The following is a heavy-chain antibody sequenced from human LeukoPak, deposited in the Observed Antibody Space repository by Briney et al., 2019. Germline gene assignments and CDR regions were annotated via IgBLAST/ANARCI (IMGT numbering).Heavy chain of an antibody. D-gene: IGHD6-19*01. CDR3: ASLAVAGKGDDY. CDR2: ISAYNGNT. CDR1: GYTFTSYG. V-gene: IGHV1-18*01. J-gene: IGHJ4*02. Sequence: GASVKVSCKASGYTFTSYGISWVRQAPGQGLEWMGWISAYNGNTNYAQKFQGRVTITADKSTSTAYMELSSLRSEDTAVYYCASLAVAGKGDDYWGQGTLVTVSS.